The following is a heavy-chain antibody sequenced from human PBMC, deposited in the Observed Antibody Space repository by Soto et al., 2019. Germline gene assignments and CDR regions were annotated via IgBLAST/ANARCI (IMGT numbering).Heavy chain of an antibody. CDR3: ARGWSGRYFDY. CDR2: INHSGST. J-gene: IGHJ4*02. CDR1: GGSFSGYY. V-gene: IGHV4-34*01. D-gene: IGHD2-8*02. Sequence: SETLSLTCAVYGGSFSGYYWSWIRQPPGKGLEWIGEINHSGSTNYNPSLKSRVTISVDTSKNQFSLKLSSVTAADTAVYYCARGWSGRYFDYWGQGTLVTVSS.